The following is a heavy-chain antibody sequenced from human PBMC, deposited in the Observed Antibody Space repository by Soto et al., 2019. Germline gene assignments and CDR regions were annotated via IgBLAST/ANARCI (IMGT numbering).Heavy chain of an antibody. CDR1: GGSISSSNW. D-gene: IGHD2-21*01. Sequence: PSESLSLTCAASGGSISSSNWWSWVRQPPGKGLEWVGEIYHSGSTSYNPSLKSRVTISLDTSKSQFSLRLTSVTAADSAVYYCARLGAYYQSLDPWGRGTLVTGSS. V-gene: IGHV4-4*02. CDR3: ARLGAYYQSLDP. J-gene: IGHJ5*02. CDR2: IYHSGST.